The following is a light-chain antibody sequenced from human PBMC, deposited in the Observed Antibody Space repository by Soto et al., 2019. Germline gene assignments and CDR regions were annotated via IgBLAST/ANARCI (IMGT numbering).Light chain of an antibody. CDR1: SSDVGGYDY. Sequence: QSVLTQPASVSGSPGQSITISCTGTSSDVGGYDYVSWYQLHPGKAPKLMVFEVSNRPSGVSYRFSGSKSGNTASLTISGLQAEDEADYFCSSYSTSTDYLLGNGTKVTVL. V-gene: IGLV2-14*01. J-gene: IGLJ1*01. CDR2: EVS. CDR3: SSYSTSTDYL.